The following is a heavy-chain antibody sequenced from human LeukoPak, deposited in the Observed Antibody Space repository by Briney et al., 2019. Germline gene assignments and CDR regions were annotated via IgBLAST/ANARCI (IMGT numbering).Heavy chain of an antibody. J-gene: IGHJ4*02. CDR2: ISAYNGNT. CDR3: ARDLRFSEWLVNFDY. V-gene: IGHV1-18*01. D-gene: IGHD3-3*01. Sequence: GASVKVSCKASGYTFTSYGISWVRQAPGQGLEWMGWISAYNGNTNYAQKLQGRVTMTTDTSTSTAYMELRSLRSDDTAVYYCARDLRFSEWLVNFDYWGQGTLVTVSS. CDR1: GYTFTSYG.